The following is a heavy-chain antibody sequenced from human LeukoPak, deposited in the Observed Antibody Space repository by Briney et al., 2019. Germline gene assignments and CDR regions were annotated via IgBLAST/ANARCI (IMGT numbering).Heavy chain of an antibody. CDR2: IYYSGST. V-gene: IGHV4-30-4*01. Sequence: PSETLSLTCTVSGGSISSGDYYWSWIRQPPGKGLEWIGYIYYSGSTYYNPSLKSRVTISVDTSKNQFSLKLSSVTAADTAVYYCARGTSYGSGSYWPRFDPWGQGTLVTVSS. CDR3: ARGTSYGSGSYWPRFDP. CDR1: GGSISSGDYY. D-gene: IGHD3-10*01. J-gene: IGHJ5*02.